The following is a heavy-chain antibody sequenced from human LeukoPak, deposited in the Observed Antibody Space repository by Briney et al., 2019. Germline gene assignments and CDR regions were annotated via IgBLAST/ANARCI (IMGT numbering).Heavy chain of an antibody. V-gene: IGHV3-21*01. CDR3: VRDGCSSSSCYNDYFDY. Sequence: GGSLRLSCAASGFTFSSYSMNWVRQAPGKGLEWVSSISSSSTYIYYADSVKGRFTISRDNAKNSLYLQMNTLRAEDTAVYYCVRDGCSSSSCYNDYFDYWGQGTLVTVSS. D-gene: IGHD2-2*02. CDR2: ISSSSTYI. J-gene: IGHJ4*02. CDR1: GFTFSSYS.